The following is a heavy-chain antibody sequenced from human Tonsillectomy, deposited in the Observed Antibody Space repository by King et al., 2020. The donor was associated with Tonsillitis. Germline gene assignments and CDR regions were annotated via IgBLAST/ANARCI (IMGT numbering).Heavy chain of an antibody. Sequence: QLVESGPEVKKPGTSVKVSCKASGFTFSNSAMQWVRQARGQRLEWIGWIVVGSGNTNYAQKFQERVTITRDMSTSTTYMDLSSLRSEDTAVYYCAAPPYGSSWSRLYYYGMDVWGQGTTVTVSS. CDR1: GFTFSNSA. CDR2: IVVGSGNT. V-gene: IGHV1-58*02. CDR3: AAPPYGSSWSRLYYYGMDV. D-gene: IGHD6-13*01. J-gene: IGHJ6*02.